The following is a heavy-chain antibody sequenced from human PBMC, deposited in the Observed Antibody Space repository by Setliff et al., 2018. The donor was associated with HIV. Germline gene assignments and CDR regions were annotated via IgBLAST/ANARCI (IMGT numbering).Heavy chain of an antibody. V-gene: IGHV1-3*01. CDR3: ARGILDYYDSSGYLYYFDY. Sequence: GSVKVSCKASGYSFSNYAIHWVRQAPGQGLEWMGWINGGNAITKFSQKFQGRVTFTRDTSASTAYMELSSLRSEDTAVYYCARGILDYYDSSGYLYYFDYWGQGTLVTVSS. J-gene: IGHJ4*02. CDR2: INGGNAIT. CDR1: GYSFSNYA. D-gene: IGHD3-22*01.